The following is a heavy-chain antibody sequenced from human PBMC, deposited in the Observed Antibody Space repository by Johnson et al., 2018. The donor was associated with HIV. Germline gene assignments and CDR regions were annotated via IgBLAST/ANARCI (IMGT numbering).Heavy chain of an antibody. V-gene: IGHV3-66*01. CDR3: ARDYYGSGSYYNVWVAGAFDI. D-gene: IGHD3-10*01. Sequence: VQLVESGGGLVQPGGSLRLSCAASGFTVSSNYMSWVRQAPGKGLEWVSVIYSGGNTYYADSVKGRFTVSRNNSKNTLYLQMNSLRAEDTAVYYCARDYYGSGSYYNVWVAGAFDIWGQGTMVTVSS. CDR1: GFTVSSNY. CDR2: IYSGGNT. J-gene: IGHJ3*02.